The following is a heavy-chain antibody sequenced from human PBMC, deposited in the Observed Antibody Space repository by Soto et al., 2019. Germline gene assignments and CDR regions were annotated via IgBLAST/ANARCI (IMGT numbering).Heavy chain of an antibody. CDR3: ASWTTVTTERFEIYAI. D-gene: IGHD4-17*01. CDR2: IYYSGST. Sequence: NPSETLSLTCTVSGGSISSYYWSWIRQPPGKGLEWIGYIYYSGSTNYNPSLKSRVTISVDTSKNQFSLKLSSVTAADTAVYYCASWTTVTTERFEIYAIWRQGTMVTVSS. V-gene: IGHV4-59*01. CDR1: GGSISSYY. J-gene: IGHJ3*02.